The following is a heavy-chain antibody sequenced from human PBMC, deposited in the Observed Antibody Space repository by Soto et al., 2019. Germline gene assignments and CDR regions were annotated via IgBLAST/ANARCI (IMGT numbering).Heavy chain of an antibody. Sequence: QVQLVESGGGVVQPGRSLRLSCAASGFTFSSYGMHWVRQAPGKGLEWVADIWYDGSNKYYADSVKGRFTISRDNSKNTLYLQMNSLRAEDTAVYYCARGRSIAARYYFDYWGQGTLVTVSS. CDR1: GFTFSSYG. CDR2: IWYDGSNK. CDR3: ARGRSIAARYYFDY. J-gene: IGHJ4*02. D-gene: IGHD6-6*01. V-gene: IGHV3-33*01.